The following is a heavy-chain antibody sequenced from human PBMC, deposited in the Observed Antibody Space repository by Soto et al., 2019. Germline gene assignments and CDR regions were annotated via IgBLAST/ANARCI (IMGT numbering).Heavy chain of an antibody. CDR1: GFTFSSYG. CDR2: ISGSGGST. V-gene: IGHV3-23*01. Sequence: PGGSLRLSCAASGFTFSSYGMNWVRQAPGKGLEWVSAISGSGGSTYYADSVKGRFTISRDNSKNTLYLQMNSLRAEDTAVYYCARDHDTAMVAPGYFDYWGQGTLVTVSS. J-gene: IGHJ4*02. CDR3: ARDHDTAMVAPGYFDY. D-gene: IGHD5-18*01.